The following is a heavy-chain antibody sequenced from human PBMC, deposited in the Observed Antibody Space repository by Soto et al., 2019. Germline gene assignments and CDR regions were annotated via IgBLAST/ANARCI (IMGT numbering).Heavy chain of an antibody. CDR2: INAGNGNT. Sequence: QVQLVQSGAEVKKPGASVKVSCKASGYTFTSYAMHWVRQAPGQRLEWMGWINAGNGNTKYSQKFQGRVTITSDTSASTAYMELSSLRSEDTAVYYCATAPGDSSSFYYGMDVWGQGTTVTVSS. CDR1: GYTFTSYA. J-gene: IGHJ6*02. D-gene: IGHD6-6*01. V-gene: IGHV1-3*01. CDR3: ATAPGDSSSFYYGMDV.